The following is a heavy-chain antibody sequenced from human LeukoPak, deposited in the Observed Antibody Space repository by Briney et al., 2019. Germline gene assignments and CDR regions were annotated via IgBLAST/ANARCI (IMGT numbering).Heavy chain of an antibody. CDR1: GFTFSSYA. J-gene: IGHJ4*02. V-gene: IGHV3-48*02. Sequence: PGGSLRLSCAASGFTFSSYAMSWVRQAPGKGLEWVSYISSSGNSISDADSVRGRFTISRDNAKNSLYLQMYSLRDEDTAVYYCARAGTTGHFDFWGQGTLVTVSS. CDR3: ARAGTTGHFDF. CDR2: ISSSGNSI. D-gene: IGHD1-1*01.